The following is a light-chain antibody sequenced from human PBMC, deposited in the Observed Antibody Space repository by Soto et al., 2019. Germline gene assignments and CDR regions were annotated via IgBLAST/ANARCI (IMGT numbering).Light chain of an antibody. CDR1: QSVSSN. CDR2: DAS. V-gene: IGKV3-15*01. Sequence: EILMTQSPATLPVSPGERSTLSCRASQSVSSNLAWYQQKPGQAPRLLIYDASTRATGIPDRFSGSGSGTDFTLTISRLEPEDFAVYYCQQYNNWPPWTFGQGTKVAIK. CDR3: QQYNNWPPWT. J-gene: IGKJ1*01.